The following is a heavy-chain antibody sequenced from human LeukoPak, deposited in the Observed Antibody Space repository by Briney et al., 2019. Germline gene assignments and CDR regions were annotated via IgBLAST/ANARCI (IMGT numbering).Heavy chain of an antibody. Sequence: PSETLSLTCAVSGYSISSGYYWGWIRQPPGKGLEWIGSIYHSGSTFYNPSLKTRVTISVDTSKNEFSLKLSSVTAADPSVLSCARHGVYSSSDDAFDIWGQGTMVTVSS. D-gene: IGHD6-6*01. CDR1: GYSISSGYY. V-gene: IGHV4-38-2*01. CDR2: IYHSGST. J-gene: IGHJ3*02. CDR3: ARHGVYSSSDDAFDI.